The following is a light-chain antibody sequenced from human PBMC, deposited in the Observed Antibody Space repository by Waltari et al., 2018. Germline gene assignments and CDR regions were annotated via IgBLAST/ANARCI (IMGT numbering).Light chain of an antibody. CDR3: SSYTSSSAVV. Sequence: QSALTQPASVSGSPGQSITISCTGTSSDVGSYNYVSWYQQHPGKAPKLMIYDVSKRAPGVSNRFSGSKSGNTASLTISGLQAEDEADYYCSSYTSSSAVVFGGGTKLTVL. CDR2: DVS. V-gene: IGLV2-14*01. J-gene: IGLJ2*01. CDR1: SSDVGSYNY.